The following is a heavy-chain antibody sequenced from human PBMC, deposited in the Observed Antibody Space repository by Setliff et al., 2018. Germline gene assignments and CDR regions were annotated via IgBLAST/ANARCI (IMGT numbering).Heavy chain of an antibody. D-gene: IGHD3-22*01. CDR2: INHRGTT. Sequence: SETLSLTCAVYGGSFSGYYWNWIRQAPGKGLEWIGEINHRGTTSYTPSLKGRVTISVDTSKNLFSLKLSSVTAADTAVYLCARGPRFDYESPTYRRRFDPWGQGTAVTVSS. CDR1: GGSFSGYY. J-gene: IGHJ5*02. V-gene: IGHV4-34*01. CDR3: ARGPRFDYESPTYRRRFDP.